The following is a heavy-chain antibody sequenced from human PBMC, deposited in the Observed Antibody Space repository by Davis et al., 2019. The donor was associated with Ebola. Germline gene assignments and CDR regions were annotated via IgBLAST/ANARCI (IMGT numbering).Heavy chain of an antibody. CDR2: IYYRGTT. D-gene: IGHD6-19*01. Sequence: MPGGSLRLSCTVSGGSISSNTHYWGWIRQTPGKGLEWIGGIYYRGTTYFNPSLKSRVTISMDMSKNQFSLQMRSVTAADTAMYYCARLGWLEPPWFDPWGQGILVNVSP. CDR3: ARLGWLEPPWFDP. V-gene: IGHV4-39*01. J-gene: IGHJ5*02. CDR1: GGSISSNTHY.